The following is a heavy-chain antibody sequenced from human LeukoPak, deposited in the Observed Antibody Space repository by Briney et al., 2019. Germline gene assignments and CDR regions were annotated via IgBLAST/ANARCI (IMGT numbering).Heavy chain of an antibody. V-gene: IGHV4-30-2*01. J-gene: IGHJ5*02. CDR3: AREPGQSLESIP. D-gene: IGHD3-3*01. Sequence: SETLSLTCTVSGGSISSGGYYWSWIREPSGKGLEWIGYIYQSGTTYYNPSFKTRVTISLDRSKNQFSLKVSSVTAADTAVYYCAREPGQSLESIPWGQGTLVTVSS. CDR1: GGSISSGGYY. CDR2: IYQSGTT.